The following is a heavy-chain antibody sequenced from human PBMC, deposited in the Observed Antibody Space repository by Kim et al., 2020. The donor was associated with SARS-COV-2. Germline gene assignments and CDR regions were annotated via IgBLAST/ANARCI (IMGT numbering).Heavy chain of an antibody. CDR2: INPSGGST. CDR3: AREHGWYGSYYYGMDV. Sequence: ASVKVSCKASGYTFTSYYMHWVRQAPGQGLEWMGIINPSGGSTSYAQKFQGRVTMTRDTSTSTVYMELSSLRSEDTAVYYCAREHGWYGSYYYGMDVWGQGTTVTVSS. V-gene: IGHV1-46*01. J-gene: IGHJ6*02. CDR1: GYTFTSYY. D-gene: IGHD6-19*01.